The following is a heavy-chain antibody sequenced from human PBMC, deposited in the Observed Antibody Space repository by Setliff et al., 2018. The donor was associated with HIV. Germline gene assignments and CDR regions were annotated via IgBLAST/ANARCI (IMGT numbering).Heavy chain of an antibody. D-gene: IGHD3-10*01. J-gene: IGHJ4*02. CDR2: INNDGSSA. Sequence: GGSLRLSCAVSGFTLSNFWMHWVRQAPGKGLVWVSRINNDGSSATYADSVQGRFTISSDNAKNTLYLQMNSLRAEETAVYYCARAVGPGAIHFWGQGTLVTVSS. V-gene: IGHV3-74*01. CDR3: ARAVGPGAIHF. CDR1: GFTLSNFW.